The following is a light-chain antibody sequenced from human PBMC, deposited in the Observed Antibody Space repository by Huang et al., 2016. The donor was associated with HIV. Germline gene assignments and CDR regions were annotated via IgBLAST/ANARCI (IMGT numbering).Light chain of an antibody. CDR3: QQLNSYPIT. J-gene: IGKJ5*01. V-gene: IGKV1-9*01. CDR2: AAS. Sequence: IQLTQSPSSLSASVGDRVTITCRASQDISTNLAWYQQKPGEAPKVLIFAASTLQSGVPSRFSGSGSGIYFTLTISNLQPEDFATYYCQQLNSYPITFGQGTRLDIK. CDR1: QDISTN.